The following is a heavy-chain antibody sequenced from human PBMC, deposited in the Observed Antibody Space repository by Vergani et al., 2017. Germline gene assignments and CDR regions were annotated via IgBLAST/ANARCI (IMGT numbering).Heavy chain of an antibody. D-gene: IGHD3-16*01. Sequence: QVQVVQSGAEVKKSGASVKVSCKTSGYTFSNYYMHWVRQAPGQGLEWMGIINPSGGHTNYAQKFQGRVTMTRDTSTSTVYMELSSLRSEDTATYYCAKHFRGWGIDYWGQGTQVIVSS. V-gene: IGHV1-46*01. CDR3: AKHFRGWGIDY. CDR2: INPSGGHT. CDR1: GYTFSNYY. J-gene: IGHJ4*02.